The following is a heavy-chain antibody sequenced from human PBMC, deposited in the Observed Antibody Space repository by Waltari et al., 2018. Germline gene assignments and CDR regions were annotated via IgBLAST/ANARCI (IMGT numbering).Heavy chain of an antibody. CDR1: GGTFSSYT. CDR2: VIPTLGTA. J-gene: IGHJ3*02. Sequence: QVQLVQSGAEVKKPGSSVKVSCKASGGTFSSYTISWVRQAPGQGLEWMGRVIPTLGTANYAQKFQVRVTMTADKSTSTAYMELSSLRSEDTAVYYCATQWELLRGYDAFDIWGQGTMVTVSS. CDR3: ATQWELLRGYDAFDI. V-gene: IGHV1-69*08. D-gene: IGHD1-26*01.